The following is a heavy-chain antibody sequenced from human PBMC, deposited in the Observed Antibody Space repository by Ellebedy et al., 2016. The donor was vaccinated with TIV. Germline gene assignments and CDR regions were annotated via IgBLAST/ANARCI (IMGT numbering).Heavy chain of an antibody. CDR1: GDSLSGYF. Sequence: MPSETLSLTCTVPGDSLSGYFWSWIRQPAGKRLQWIGRIYTTGSANYNPSLKSRVTMSIDTSKNQFSLKLNSPTAADTAVYYCARTDHINCMDAWGRGTTVTVSS. J-gene: IGHJ6*02. CDR3: ARTDHINCMDA. CDR2: IYTTGSA. D-gene: IGHD1-14*01. V-gene: IGHV4-4*07.